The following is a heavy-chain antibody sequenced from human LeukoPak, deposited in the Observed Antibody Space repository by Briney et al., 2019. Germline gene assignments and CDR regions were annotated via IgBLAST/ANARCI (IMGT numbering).Heavy chain of an antibody. CDR1: GGSISSDNYY. Sequence: SETLSLTCTVSGGSISSDNYYWGWIRQPPGKGLEWIGTIYYSGSTYYNPSLKSRVTISVDTSKNQFSLNLSSVTAADTAVYYCARARGYSYGYPDYWGQGTLVTVSS. CDR3: ARARGYSYGYPDY. V-gene: IGHV4-39*07. CDR2: IYYSGST. D-gene: IGHD5-18*01. J-gene: IGHJ4*02.